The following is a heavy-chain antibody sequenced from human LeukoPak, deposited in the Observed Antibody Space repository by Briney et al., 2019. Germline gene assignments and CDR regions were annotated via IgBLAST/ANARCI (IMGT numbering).Heavy chain of an antibody. CDR1: GYSISSGYF. D-gene: IGHD3-10*01. J-gene: IGHJ6*03. CDR2: AYHVGTT. CDR3: ARGGFQRTYYYYYYMDV. Sequence: PSETLSLTCTVSGYSISSGYFWGWIRQPPGKGLEWIGAYHVGTTDYNPSLKSRVTISVDRSKNQFSLKLSSVTAADTAVYYCARGGFQRTYYYYYYMDVWGKGTTVTISS. V-gene: IGHV4-38-2*02.